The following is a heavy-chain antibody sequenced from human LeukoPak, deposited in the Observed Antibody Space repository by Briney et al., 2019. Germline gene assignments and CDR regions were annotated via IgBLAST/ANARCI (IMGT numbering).Heavy chain of an antibody. Sequence: PSETLSFTCTVSGGSITGYYWSWIRQPPGKGLEWIGYIFYSGSTSYNPSLKSRVTISVDTSKNQFSLKLTSVTAADTAVYYCARHYTSGWDLDYWGQGTLVTVSS. J-gene: IGHJ4*02. V-gene: IGHV4-59*08. CDR3: ARHYTSGWDLDY. CDR2: IFYSGST. CDR1: GGSITGYY. D-gene: IGHD6-19*01.